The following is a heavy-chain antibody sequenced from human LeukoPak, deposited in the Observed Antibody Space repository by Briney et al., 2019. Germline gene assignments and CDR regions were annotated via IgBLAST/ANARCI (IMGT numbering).Heavy chain of an antibody. CDR1: GFTFTIYG. J-gene: IGHJ6*02. CDR3: AREGYFGSGIDYYYGMDV. Sequence: GASVKVSCKASGFTFTIYGFTWVRQAPGQGLEWMGWISAHNGDTKYAQKVQDRVTMTTDTSTSTAYMELRSLRSDDTAVYYCAREGYFGSGIDYYYGMDVWDQGTKVTVSS. CDR2: ISAHNGDT. V-gene: IGHV1-18*01. D-gene: IGHD3-10*01.